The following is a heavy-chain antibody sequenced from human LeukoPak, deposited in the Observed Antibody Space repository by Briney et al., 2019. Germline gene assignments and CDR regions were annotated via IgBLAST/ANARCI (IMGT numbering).Heavy chain of an antibody. CDR3: AKDDYYDTSGYRD. D-gene: IGHD3-22*01. CDR2: ISYDVGKK. Sequence: GGSLRLSCTASGFTFGDYAMNWFRQAPGKGLEWVAVISYDVGKKYYADSVKGRFTISRDNSKNTLYLQMNSLRAEDTAVYYCAKDDYYDTSGYRDWGQGTLVTVSS. CDR1: GFTFGDYA. J-gene: IGHJ4*02. V-gene: IGHV3-30*04.